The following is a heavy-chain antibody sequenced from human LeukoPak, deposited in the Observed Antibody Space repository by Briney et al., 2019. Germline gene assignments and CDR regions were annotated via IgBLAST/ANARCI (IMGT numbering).Heavy chain of an antibody. D-gene: IGHD3-3*01. Sequence: SETLSLTCTVSGGSISSSRYYWGWLRQPPGKGLEWLGSIYYSGSTYYNPSLKSRVTISVVTYKNQFSLKLSSVTAADTAVYYCARPSYYDHAFDIWGQGTMVTVSS. J-gene: IGHJ3*02. CDR2: IYYSGST. V-gene: IGHV4-39*01. CDR3: ARPSYYDHAFDI. CDR1: GGSISSSRYY.